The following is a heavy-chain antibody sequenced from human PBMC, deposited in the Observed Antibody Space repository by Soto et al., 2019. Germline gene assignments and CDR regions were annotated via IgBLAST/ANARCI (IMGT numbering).Heavy chain of an antibody. J-gene: IGHJ4*02. CDR3: ARRWTTGEIDY. V-gene: IGHV1-18*01. D-gene: IGHD4-17*01. CDR1: GYIFNSFG. CDR2: ISAYTGNT. Sequence: QVQLVQSGGEVKKPGASVKVSCKASGYIFNSFGISWVRQAPGQGLEWMGWISAYTGNTKYAHNFQGRVTMTTDTSTSTADMELRSLRSDDTAVYYCARRWTTGEIDYWGQGTLVTVSS.